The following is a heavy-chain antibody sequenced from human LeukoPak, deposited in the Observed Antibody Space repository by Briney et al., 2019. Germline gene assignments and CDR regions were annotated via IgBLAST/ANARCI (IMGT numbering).Heavy chain of an antibody. CDR2: INPNSGGT. J-gene: IGHJ4*02. Sequence: ASVKVSCKASGYTFTGYYMHWVRQAPGQGLEWMGWINPNSGGTNYAQKLQGRVTMTTDTSTSTAYMELRSLRSDDTAVYYCATDVDTAMGFDYWGQGTLVTVSS. CDR1: GYTFTGYY. CDR3: ATDVDTAMGFDY. D-gene: IGHD5-18*01. V-gene: IGHV1-2*02.